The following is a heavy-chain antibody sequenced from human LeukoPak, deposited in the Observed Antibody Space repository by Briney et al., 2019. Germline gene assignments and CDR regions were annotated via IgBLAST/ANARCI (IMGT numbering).Heavy chain of an antibody. Sequence: VASVKVSCKVSGYTFTSYDINWVRQATGQGLEWMGWINTNTGNPTYAQGFTGRFVFSLDTSVSTAYLQISSLKAEDTAVYYCARKSVAATPRDIVYQYYSMDVWGKGTTVTVSS. J-gene: IGHJ6*03. CDR3: ARKSVAATPRDIVYQYYSMDV. CDR1: GYTFTSYD. D-gene: IGHD2-15*01. V-gene: IGHV7-4-1*02. CDR2: INTNTGNP.